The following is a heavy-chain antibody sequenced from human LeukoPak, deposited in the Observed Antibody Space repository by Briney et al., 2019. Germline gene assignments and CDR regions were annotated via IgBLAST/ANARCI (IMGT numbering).Heavy chain of an antibody. D-gene: IGHD2-21*01. CDR3: ARDMWFRDY. CDR2: ISHSGST. Sequence: PSETLSLTCAVYGGSFSGYYWSWIRQPPGKGLEWIGEISHSGSTNYNPSLKSPVTISVDTSKNHFSLKLSSVTAADTAVYYRARDMWFRDYWGQGTLVTVSS. CDR1: GGSFSGYY. J-gene: IGHJ4*02. V-gene: IGHV4-34*01.